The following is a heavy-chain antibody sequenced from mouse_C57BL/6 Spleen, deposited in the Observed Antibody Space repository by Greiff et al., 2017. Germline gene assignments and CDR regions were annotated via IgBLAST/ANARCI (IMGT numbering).Heavy chain of an antibody. V-gene: IGHV1-18*01. CDR3: ARYRPYSGSNYWYFDV. Sequence: EVQLQQSGPELVKPGASVKIPCKASGYTFTDYNMDWVKQSHGKSLEWIGDIYPNNGGTIYNQKFKGKATLTVDKSSSTAYMELRSLTSEDTAVYYCARYRPYSGSNYWYFDVWGTGTTVTVSS. CDR1: GYTFTDYN. J-gene: IGHJ1*03. D-gene: IGHD1-1*01. CDR2: IYPNNGGT.